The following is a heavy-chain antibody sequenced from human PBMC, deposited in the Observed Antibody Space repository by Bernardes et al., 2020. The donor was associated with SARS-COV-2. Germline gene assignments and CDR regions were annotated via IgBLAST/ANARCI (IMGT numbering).Heavy chain of an antibody. CDR3: ARDPTSRIAVAAAGPHWYFDL. D-gene: IGHD6-19*01. Sequence: SVKVSCKASGGTFSSYAISWVRQAPGQGLEWMGGIIPIFGTANYAQKFQGRVTITADESTSTAYMELSSLRSEDTAVYYCARDPTSRIAVAAAGPHWYFDLWGRGTLVTVSS. J-gene: IGHJ2*01. CDR1: GGTFSSYA. V-gene: IGHV1-69*13. CDR2: IIPIFGTA.